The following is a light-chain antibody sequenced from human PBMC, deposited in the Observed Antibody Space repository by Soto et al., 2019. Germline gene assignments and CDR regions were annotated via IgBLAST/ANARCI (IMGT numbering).Light chain of an antibody. CDR1: QSVSSY. Sequence: EIVLTQSPATLSLSPGERATLSCRASQSVSSYLAWYQQKPGQAPRLLIYDASNRATGIPARFSGSGSGTDFTHTISSLEPEDFAVYYCQQRSNWLITFGQGTRLEIK. CDR2: DAS. J-gene: IGKJ5*01. CDR3: QQRSNWLIT. V-gene: IGKV3-11*01.